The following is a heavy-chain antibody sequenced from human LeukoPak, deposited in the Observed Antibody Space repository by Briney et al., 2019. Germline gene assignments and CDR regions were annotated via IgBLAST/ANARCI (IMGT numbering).Heavy chain of an antibody. Sequence: SETLSLTCIVSGGSISSSSYYWGWIRQPPGKGPEWIGSIYYTGSTPYNPSLKSRVTISVDTSKNQFSLKLSSVTAAVTAVYYCASSPYYYGSGSYYKVSFLFDYWGQGTLVTVSS. J-gene: IGHJ4*02. CDR1: GGSISSSSYY. CDR2: IYYTGST. V-gene: IGHV4-39*07. D-gene: IGHD3-10*01. CDR3: ASSPYYYGSGSYYKVSFLFDY.